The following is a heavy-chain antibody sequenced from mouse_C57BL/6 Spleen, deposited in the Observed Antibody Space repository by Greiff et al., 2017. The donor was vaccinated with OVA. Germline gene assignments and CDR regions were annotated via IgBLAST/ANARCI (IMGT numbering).Heavy chain of an antibody. CDR3: ARSGYDGGMDY. CDR1: GYAFSSYW. CDR2: IYPGDGDT. D-gene: IGHD2-2*01. Sequence: ESGAELVKPGASVKISCKASGYAFSSYWMNWVKQRPGKGLEWIGQIYPGDGDTNYNGKFKGKATLTADKSSSTAYMQLSSLTSEDSAVYFCARSGYDGGMDYWGQGTSVTVSS. J-gene: IGHJ4*01. V-gene: IGHV1-80*01.